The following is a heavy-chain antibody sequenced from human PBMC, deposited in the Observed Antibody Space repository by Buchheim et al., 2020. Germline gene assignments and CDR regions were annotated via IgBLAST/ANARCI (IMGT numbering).Heavy chain of an antibody. CDR1: GFSFSSCW. CDR3: ASPAGYAYGDSSLDS. V-gene: IGHV3-74*01. CDR2: TNTDGTYT. Sequence: EVQLVESGGGLVQPGGSLRLSCAASGFSFSSCWMHWVRQTPGKGLLWVSRTNTDGTYTSYADSVKGRFTISRDNARNMVYLEMNSLRAEDTAVYYCASPAGYAYGDSSLDSWGQGTL. J-gene: IGHJ4*02. D-gene: IGHD4-17*01.